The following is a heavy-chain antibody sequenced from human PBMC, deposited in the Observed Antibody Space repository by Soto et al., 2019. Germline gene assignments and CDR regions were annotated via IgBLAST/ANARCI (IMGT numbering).Heavy chain of an antibody. CDR1: GYTLTELS. CDR3: ATDTTIFGVVSFDY. J-gene: IGHJ4*02. V-gene: IGHV1-24*01. CDR2: FDPEDGET. Sequence: SVKVSCKVSGYTLTELSMHWVRQAPGKGLEWMGGFDPEDGETIYAQKFQGRVTMTEDTSTDTAYMELSSLRSEDTAVCYCATDTTIFGVVSFDYWGQGTLVTVSS. D-gene: IGHD3-3*01.